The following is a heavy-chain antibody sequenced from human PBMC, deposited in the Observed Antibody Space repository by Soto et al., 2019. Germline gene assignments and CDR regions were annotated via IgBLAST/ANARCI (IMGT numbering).Heavy chain of an antibody. V-gene: IGHV3-7*01. J-gene: IGHJ5*02. CDR1: GFNFRSDW. D-gene: IGHD1-20*01. CDR2: INNDGNAQ. Sequence: EVQLVESGGGLVQPGGSLRLSCAASGFNFRSDWMSWVRQAPGKWLEWVATINNDGNAQLYGDSVKGRFSISRDNSRNSLFLQMDNLRADDSTVYYCVGEHWYHFDPWGQGNLVTVSS. CDR3: VGEHWYHFDP.